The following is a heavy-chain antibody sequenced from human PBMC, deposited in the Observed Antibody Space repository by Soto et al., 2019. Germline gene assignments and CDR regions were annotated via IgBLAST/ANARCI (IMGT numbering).Heavy chain of an antibody. J-gene: IGHJ4*02. V-gene: IGHV1-69*08. CDR2: IIPILGIA. CDR1: GGTFSSYT. Sequence: QVQLVQSGAEVKKPGSSVKVSCKASGGTFSSYTISWVRQAPGQGLEWMGRIIPILGIANYAQKFQGRVTITADKSTSTAYMELSSLRSEDTAVYYCAREVASRDLDYWGQGTLVTVSS. CDR3: AREVASRDLDY.